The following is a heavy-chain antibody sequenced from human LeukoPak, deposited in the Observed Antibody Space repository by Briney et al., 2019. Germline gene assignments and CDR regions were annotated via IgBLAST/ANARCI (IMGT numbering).Heavy chain of an antibody. CDR1: GLMFSKYW. D-gene: IGHD3-22*01. J-gene: IGHJ3*02. V-gene: IGHV3-7*01. Sequence: GGSLRLSCEASGLMFSKYWMTWVRQAPGKGRERVPNVRGDGSVKYLLDSVKGRFSISRDNAKNSLSLEMNNLRAEDTAVYYCSRDANYYDSSRHYFDDFDIWGRGTMVTVSS. CDR2: VRGDGSVK. CDR3: SRDANYYDSSRHYFDDFDI.